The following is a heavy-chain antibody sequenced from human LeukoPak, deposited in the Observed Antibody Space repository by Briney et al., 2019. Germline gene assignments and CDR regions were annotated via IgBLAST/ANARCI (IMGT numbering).Heavy chain of an antibody. D-gene: IGHD6-13*01. J-gene: IGHJ4*02. CDR2: IYWDDDK. V-gene: IGHV2-5*02. CDR1: GFSLTTRGVG. CDR3: AHRRSNSWYFDY. Sequence: SGPTLVKPTQTLTLTCTFSGFSLTTRGVGVGWIRQPPGNALEWLALIYWDDDKRYSPSLKSRLTITKDTSKNQVVLTMTNMDPVDTATYYCAHRRSNSWYFDYWGQGTLVTVSS.